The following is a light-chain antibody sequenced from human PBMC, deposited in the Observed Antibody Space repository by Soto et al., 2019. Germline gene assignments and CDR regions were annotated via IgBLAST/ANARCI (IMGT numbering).Light chain of an antibody. V-gene: IGKV4-1*01. CDR1: QSVLYSSNNKNY. CDR2: WAS. CDR3: QQYYSTPRT. J-gene: IGKJ2*01. Sequence: IVMTQSPDSLAVSLGERATINCKSSQSVLYSSNNKNYLAWYQQKPGQPPKLLIYWASTRESGVPDRFSGSGSGTDFTLTISSLQAEDVAVYYCQQYYSTPRTFGQGTKLEMK.